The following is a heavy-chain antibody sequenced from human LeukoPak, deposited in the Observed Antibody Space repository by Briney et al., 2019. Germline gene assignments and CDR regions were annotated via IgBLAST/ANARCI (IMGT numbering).Heavy chain of an antibody. CDR3: ARTGYYASGSSYYYGMDV. J-gene: IGHJ6*02. D-gene: IGHD3-10*01. V-gene: IGHV4-59*08. CDR1: GASISSYY. CDR2: IFYSGST. Sequence: KPSETLSLTCTVSGASISSYYWSWIRQPPGKGLEWIGYIFYSGSTNYNPSLESRVTISIDTSKNQFSLKVNSLTAADTAVYYCARTGYYASGSSYYYGMDVWGQGTTVTVSS.